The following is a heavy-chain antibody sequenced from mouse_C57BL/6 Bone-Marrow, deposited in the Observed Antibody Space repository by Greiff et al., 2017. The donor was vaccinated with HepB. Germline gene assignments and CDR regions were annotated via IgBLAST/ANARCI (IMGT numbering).Heavy chain of an antibody. D-gene: IGHD1-1*01. CDR1: GFTFSDFY. J-gene: IGHJ1*03. Sequence: EVQRVESGGGLVQSGRSLRLSCATSGFTFSDFYMEWVRQAPGKGLEWIAASRNKANDYTTEYSASVKGRFIVSRDTSQSILYLQMNALRAEDTAIYYCARDAEDYYGSSPYWYFDVWGTGTTVTVSS. V-gene: IGHV7-1*01. CDR2: SRNKANDYTT. CDR3: ARDAEDYYGSSPYWYFDV.